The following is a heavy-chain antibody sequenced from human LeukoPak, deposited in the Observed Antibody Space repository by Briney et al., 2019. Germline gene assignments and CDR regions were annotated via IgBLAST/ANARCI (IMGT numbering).Heavy chain of an antibody. D-gene: IGHD1-14*01. V-gene: IGHV1-69*05. J-gene: IGHJ5*02. Sequence: ASVKVSCKASGGTFSSYAISRVRQAPGQGLEWMGGIIPIFGTANYAQKFQGRVTITTDESTSTAYMELSSLRSEDTAVYYCARAQVYAGAFDPWGQGTLVTVSS. CDR3: ARAQVYAGAFDP. CDR2: IIPIFGTA. CDR1: GGTFSSYA.